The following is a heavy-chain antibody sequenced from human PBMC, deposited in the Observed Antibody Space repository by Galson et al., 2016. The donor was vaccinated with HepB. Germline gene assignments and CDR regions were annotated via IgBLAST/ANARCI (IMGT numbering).Heavy chain of an antibody. CDR2: ISGSGSGT. Sequence: SLRLSCAASGFTFNSYGMTWVRQAPGKGLEWVSVISGSGSGTYYADSVKGRFSISRDNSKDTVYLEMDSLRPEDTAVYYCAAYDNPLLCVDPGTPNWFDPWGQGTLVTVSS. D-gene: IGHD3-10*02. CDR1: GFTFNSYG. J-gene: IGHJ5*02. CDR3: AAYDNPLLCVDPGTPNWFDP. V-gene: IGHV3-23*01.